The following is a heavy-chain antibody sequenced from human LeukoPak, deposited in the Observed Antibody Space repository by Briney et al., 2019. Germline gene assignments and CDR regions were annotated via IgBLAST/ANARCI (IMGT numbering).Heavy chain of an antibody. D-gene: IGHD6-13*01. Sequence: SETLSLTCTVSGYSISSGYYWGWIRQPPGKGLEWIGSIYHSGSTYYNPSLKSRVTISVDTSKNQFSLKLSSVTAADTAVYYCARALGQQLLVYTGDAFDIWGQGTMVTVSS. V-gene: IGHV4-38-2*02. CDR1: GYSISSGYY. CDR3: ARALGQQLLVYTGDAFDI. CDR2: IYHSGST. J-gene: IGHJ3*02.